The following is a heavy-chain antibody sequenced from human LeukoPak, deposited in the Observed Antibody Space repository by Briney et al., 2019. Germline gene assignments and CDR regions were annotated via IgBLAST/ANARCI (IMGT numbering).Heavy chain of an antibody. D-gene: IGHD3-9*01. J-gene: IGHJ4*02. CDR3: AKDKVLRYFDWSAFDY. Sequence: GGSLRLSWAAAGFTFDDYAMHWVRQAPGKGLEWVSLISGDGGSTYYADSVKGRFTISRDNSKNSLYLQMNSLRTEDTALYYCAKDKVLRYFDWSAFDYWGQGTLVTVSS. CDR2: ISGDGGST. V-gene: IGHV3-43*02. CDR1: GFTFDDYA.